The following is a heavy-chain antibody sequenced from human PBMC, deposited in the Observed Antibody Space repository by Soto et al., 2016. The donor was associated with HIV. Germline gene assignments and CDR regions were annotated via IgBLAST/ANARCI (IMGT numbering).Heavy chain of an antibody. CDR1: GYTFTSYS. CDR2: INPSGGNT. J-gene: IGHJ3*02. Sequence: QVQLVQSGAEVKKPGASVRVSCKAFGYTFTSYSMHWVRQAPGQGLEWMGIINPSGGNTNYAQRFQGRVTMTRDTSTSTLYMELSSLRSEDTAVCYCARDPGPDIWGQGTMVTVSS. V-gene: IGHV1-46*01. CDR3: ARDPGPDI.